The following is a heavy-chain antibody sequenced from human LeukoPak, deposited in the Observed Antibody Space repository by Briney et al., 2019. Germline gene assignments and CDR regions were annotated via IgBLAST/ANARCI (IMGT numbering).Heavy chain of an antibody. V-gene: IGHV4-4*02. Sequence: SGTLSLTCTVSGDSINSRTGWWSWVRQPPGTGLEWIGEIFETGSTYYNPSLKSRVTISVDTSKSQSSLKLSSVTAADTAVYYCARRKDYIAAARSPTRLHPRRYYFDYWGQGTLVTVSS. J-gene: IGHJ4*02. CDR1: GDSINSRTGW. CDR2: IFETGST. CDR3: ARRKDYIAAARSPTRLHPRRYYFDY. D-gene: IGHD6-13*01.